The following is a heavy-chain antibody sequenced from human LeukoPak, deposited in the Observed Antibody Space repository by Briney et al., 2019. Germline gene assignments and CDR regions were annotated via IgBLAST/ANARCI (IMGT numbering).Heavy chain of an antibody. D-gene: IGHD3-10*01. Sequence: GGSLRLSCAASGFTVSSNYMSWVRQAPGKVLEWGAVIYSGGSTYYADSVKGRFTTSRDNSKSTLYIQMNSLRAEDTAVYYCARAKPKNMVRGLIMRRESRYYFDYWGQGTLVTVSS. V-gene: IGHV3-53*01. J-gene: IGHJ4*02. CDR3: ARAKPKNMVRGLIMRRESRYYFDY. CDR2: IYSGGST. CDR1: GFTVSSNY.